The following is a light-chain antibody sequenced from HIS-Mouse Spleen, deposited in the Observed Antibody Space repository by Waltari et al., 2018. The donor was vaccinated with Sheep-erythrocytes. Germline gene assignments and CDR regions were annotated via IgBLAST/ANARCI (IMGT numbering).Light chain of an antibody. CDR3: QAWDSSHVV. Sequence: SYELTQPPSVSVSPGQTASITCSGNQLGDKYACWYQQKPCQSPVLVIYHDSKRPSGIPERFSGSNSGNTATLTISGTQAMDEADYYCQAWDSSHVVFGGGTKLTVL. CDR2: HDS. CDR1: QLGDKY. V-gene: IGLV3-1*01. J-gene: IGLJ2*01.